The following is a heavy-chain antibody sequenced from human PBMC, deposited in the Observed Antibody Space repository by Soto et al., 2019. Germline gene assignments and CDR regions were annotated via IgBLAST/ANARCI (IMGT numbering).Heavy chain of an antibody. V-gene: IGHV4-34*01. CDR3: ARVRCITIFGVVMKGWFDP. CDR2: INHSGST. J-gene: IGHJ5*02. CDR1: GGSFSGYY. D-gene: IGHD3-3*01. Sequence: LSLTCAVYGGSFSGYYWSWIRQPPGKGLEWIGEINHSGSTNYNPSLKSRVTISVDTSKNQFSLKLSSVTAADTAVYYCARVRCITIFGVVMKGWFDPWGQGTLVTVS.